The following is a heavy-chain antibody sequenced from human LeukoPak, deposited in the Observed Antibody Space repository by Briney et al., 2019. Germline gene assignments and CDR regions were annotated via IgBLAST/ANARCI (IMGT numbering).Heavy chain of an antibody. CDR3: TTRGGSFSIFDY. Sequence: PGGSLRLSCAASGFTFRDYWMHWVRQAPGKGLEWVGRIKSKTDGGTTDYAAPVKGRFTISRDDSKNTLYLQMNSLKTEDTAVYYCTTRGGSFSIFDYWGQGTLVTVSS. J-gene: IGHJ4*02. V-gene: IGHV3-15*01. CDR2: IKSKTDGGTT. CDR1: GFTFRDYW. D-gene: IGHD1-26*01.